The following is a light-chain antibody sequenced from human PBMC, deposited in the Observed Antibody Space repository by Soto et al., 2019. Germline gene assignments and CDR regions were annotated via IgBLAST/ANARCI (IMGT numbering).Light chain of an antibody. CDR1: PSVSRT. Sequence: IVWTPSPGTLSLSPVARATLPCRASPSVSRTLASDQQRPGQAPRLLIYGASIRAPGIPDRFSGSGSGTEFTLTITRLKAEDFASYYCQQYENWPYTFGQGTRLE. J-gene: IGKJ5*01. V-gene: IGKV3-15*01. CDR2: GAS. CDR3: QQYENWPYT.